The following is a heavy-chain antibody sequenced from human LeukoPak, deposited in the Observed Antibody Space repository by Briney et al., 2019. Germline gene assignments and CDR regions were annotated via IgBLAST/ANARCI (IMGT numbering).Heavy chain of an antibody. D-gene: IGHD5-18*01. Sequence: ASVKVSCKASGYIFTGYYVHWVRQAPGQGLEWMGWINPDTGDTNYAQKFQGRVTMTRDTSISTTYMELNSLMSDDTAVYYCARVGGYSYAIYYYYMDVWGRGTTVTVSS. CDR3: ARVGGYSYAIYYYYMDV. CDR2: INPDTGDT. V-gene: IGHV1-2*02. J-gene: IGHJ6*03. CDR1: GYIFTGYY.